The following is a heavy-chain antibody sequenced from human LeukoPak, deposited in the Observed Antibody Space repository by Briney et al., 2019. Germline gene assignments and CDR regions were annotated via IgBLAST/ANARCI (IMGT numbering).Heavy chain of an antibody. CDR1: GFTFSSFD. Sequence: GGSLRLSCAASGFTFSSFDMHWDRQPTGQGLEWVSTIGTASDTYYPGSVEGRFTLSRDNAKNSLYLQMNSLTAGDTAVYYCARGPPRGKYYYMDVWGKGTTVTVSS. CDR2: IGTASDT. CDR3: ARGPPRGKYYYMDV. D-gene: IGHD1-1*01. J-gene: IGHJ6*03. V-gene: IGHV3-13*01.